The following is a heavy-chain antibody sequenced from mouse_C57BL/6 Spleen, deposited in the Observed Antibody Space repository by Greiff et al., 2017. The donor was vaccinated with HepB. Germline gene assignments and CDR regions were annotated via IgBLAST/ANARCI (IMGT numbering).Heavy chain of an antibody. CDR2: ISSGGDYI. J-gene: IGHJ4*01. Sequence: EVKLVESGEGLVKPGGFLKLSCAASGFTFSSYAMSWVRQTPEKRLEWVAYISSGGDYIYYADTVKGRFTISRDTARNTLYLQMSSLKSEDTAMYYCTRLPEYYAMDYWGQGTSVTVSS. V-gene: IGHV5-9-1*02. CDR3: TRLPEYYAMDY. CDR1: GFTFSSYA.